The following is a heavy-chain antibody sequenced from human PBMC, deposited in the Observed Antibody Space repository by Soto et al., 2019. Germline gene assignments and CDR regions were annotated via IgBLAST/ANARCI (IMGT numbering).Heavy chain of an antibody. J-gene: IGHJ4*02. Sequence: SETLSLTCAVSGDPISSSHWWSWVRQPPGKGLEWIGEIAQSGSSNYKEIYDGGSTNYNPSLKSRVTISADMSKNQFSLKLNSVTAADMAVYYCARVSSTDWIWGFDSWGQGTLVTVSS. V-gene: IGHV4-4*02. CDR3: ARVSSTDWIWGFDS. CDR2: IAQSGSSNYKEIYDGGST. D-gene: IGHD3-9*01. CDR1: GDPISSSHW.